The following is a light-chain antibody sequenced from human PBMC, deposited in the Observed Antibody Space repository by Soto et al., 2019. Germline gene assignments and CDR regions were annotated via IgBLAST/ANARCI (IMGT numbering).Light chain of an antibody. CDR2: KDS. V-gene: IGLV3-25*02. J-gene: IGLJ1*01. Sequence: SYELTQPPSVSVSPGQTARITCSGDALPRRYASWYQQKPGQAPVLVMFKDSERPPGIPERFSGSSSGTTVTLTISGVQAEDEADYYCQSADSSGTYVFGSGTKVTVL. CDR3: QSADSSGTYV. CDR1: ALPRRY.